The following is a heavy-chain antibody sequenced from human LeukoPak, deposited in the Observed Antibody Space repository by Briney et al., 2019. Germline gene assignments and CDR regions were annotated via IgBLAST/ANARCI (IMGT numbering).Heavy chain of an antibody. CDR3: AKGIRDPTTDSNS. D-gene: IGHD4-11*01. Sequence: HTGGSLRLSCAASGFTFRNYALSWVRQAPGKGPEWVSIISGSGDNTYYADSVKGRFTISRDNSKNTLYLQMISLRVEDTAVYYCAKGIRDPTTDSNSWGQGTLVTVSS. CDR2: ISGSGDNT. J-gene: IGHJ4*02. CDR1: GFTFRNYA. V-gene: IGHV3-23*01.